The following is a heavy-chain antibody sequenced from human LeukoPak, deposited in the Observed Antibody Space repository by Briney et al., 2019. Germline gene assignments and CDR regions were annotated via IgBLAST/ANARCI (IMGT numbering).Heavy chain of an antibody. Sequence: SETLSLTCTVSGGSISSYYWSWIRQPAGKGPEWIGRIYPTGNTDYNPSLKTRVTMSTDLSKKQFSLRLRSVTAADTAVYYCARLKFYDSTGYSPGYYMDVWGKGTAVTVSS. D-gene: IGHD3-22*01. CDR1: GGSISSYY. V-gene: IGHV4-4*07. J-gene: IGHJ6*03. CDR2: IYPTGNT. CDR3: ARLKFYDSTGYSPGYYMDV.